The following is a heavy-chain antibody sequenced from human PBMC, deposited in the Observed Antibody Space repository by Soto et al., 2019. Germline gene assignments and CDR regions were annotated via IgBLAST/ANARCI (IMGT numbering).Heavy chain of an antibody. V-gene: IGHV4-59*01. CDR1: GGSISSYY. CDR3: ARGQPRRITIFGVARGGWFDP. CDR2: IYYRGST. J-gene: IGHJ5*02. Sequence: SETLSLTCTVSGGSISSYYWSWIRQPPGKGLEWIGYIYYRGSTNYNPSLKSRVTISVDTSKNQFSLKLSSVTAADTAVYYCARGQPRRITIFGVARGGWFDPWGQGTLVTVSS. D-gene: IGHD3-3*01.